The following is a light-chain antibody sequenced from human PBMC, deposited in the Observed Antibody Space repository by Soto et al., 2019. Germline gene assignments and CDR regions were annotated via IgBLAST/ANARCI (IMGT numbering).Light chain of an antibody. CDR1: QSVIND. CDR3: QQRSNWL. Sequence: ENVLTQAPATLSLSPGERATLSCRSSQSVINDVAWYQLKPGLAPGLLICDASHRATCIPARSSGSGSGTDFTLTLPCLEPDPFAVYSCQQRSNWLFGPGTKVDIK. V-gene: IGKV3-11*01. J-gene: IGKJ3*01. CDR2: DAS.